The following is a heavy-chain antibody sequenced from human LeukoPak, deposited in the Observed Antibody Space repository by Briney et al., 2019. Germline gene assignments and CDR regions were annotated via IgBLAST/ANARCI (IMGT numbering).Heavy chain of an antibody. D-gene: IGHD3-10*01. J-gene: IGHJ4*02. Sequence: PSETLSLTCTVSGGSISSYYWSWIRQPAGKGLEWIGRIYTSGSTNYNPSLKSRVTISVDTSKNQFSLKLSSVTAADTAVYYCARLLRYYYGSGSYYDYWGQGTLVTVSS. V-gene: IGHV4-4*07. CDR3: ARLLRYYYGSGSYYDY. CDR2: IYTSGST. CDR1: GGSISSYY.